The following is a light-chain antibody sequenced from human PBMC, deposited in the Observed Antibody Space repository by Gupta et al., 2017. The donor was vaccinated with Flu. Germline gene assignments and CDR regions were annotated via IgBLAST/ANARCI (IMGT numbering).Light chain of an antibody. CDR1: QSISNW. Sequence: PSSLSASVGDTVTITCRASQSISNWLAWYQQKPGKAPKVLIYKASSLESGVPSRFSGSGSGTEFTLTISSLQPDDFAAYYCQQYDTYPYTFGQGTKLEI. V-gene: IGKV1-5*03. J-gene: IGKJ2*01. CDR3: QQYDTYPYT. CDR2: KAS.